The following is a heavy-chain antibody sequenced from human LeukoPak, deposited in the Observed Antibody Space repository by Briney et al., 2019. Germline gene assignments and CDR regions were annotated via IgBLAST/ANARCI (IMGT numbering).Heavy chain of an antibody. V-gene: IGHV3-9*01. J-gene: IGHJ4*02. CDR1: GFTFDDYA. Sequence: GGSLRLSCAASGFTFDDYAMHWVRQAPGKGLEWVSGISWNSGSIGYADSVKGRFTISRDNAKNSLYLQMNSLRAEDTALYYCASGLQPYFDYWGQGTLVTVSS. CDR3: ASGLQPYFDY. CDR2: ISWNSGSI. D-gene: IGHD5-24*01.